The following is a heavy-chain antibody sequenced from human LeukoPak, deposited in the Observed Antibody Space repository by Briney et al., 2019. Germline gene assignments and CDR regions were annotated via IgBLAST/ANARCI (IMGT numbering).Heavy chain of an antibody. J-gene: IGHJ4*02. CDR2: ISGSGGST. CDR3: AKEVVVVITTPAEAGFDY. Sequence: GGSLRLSCAASGFTFSSYAMSWVRQAPGKGLEWVSAISGSGGSTYYADSVKGRFTISRDNSKNTLYLQMNSLRAEDTAVYYCAKEVVVVITTPAEAGFDYWGQGTLVTVSS. V-gene: IGHV3-23*01. D-gene: IGHD3-22*01. CDR1: GFTFSSYA.